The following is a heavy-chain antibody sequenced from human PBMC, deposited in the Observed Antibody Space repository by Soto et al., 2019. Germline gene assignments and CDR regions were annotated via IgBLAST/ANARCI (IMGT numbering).Heavy chain of an antibody. V-gene: IGHV1-46*01. D-gene: IGHD1-1*01. J-gene: IGHJ4*02. CDR1: GYTFIDYY. CDR2: INPSGYTS. Sequence: QVQMVQSGAEVKKPGASVKVSCKASGYTFIDYYIHWVRQAPGQGLEWMGIINPSGYTSTLSQRFQGRPTMTSDTSTSTVYMELGSLPSEDTAIYYCARDLHGAFTTMAHWGQGTLVTVYS. CDR3: ARDLHGAFTTMAH.